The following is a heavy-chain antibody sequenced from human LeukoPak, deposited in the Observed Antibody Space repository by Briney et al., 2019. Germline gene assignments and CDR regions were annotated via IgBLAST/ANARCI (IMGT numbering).Heavy chain of an antibody. Sequence: GGSLRLSCAASGFTFSSSAMHWVRQAPDKGLEWVAVISYDGSNKYYADSVKGRFTISRDNSKNTLYLQMNSLRAEDTAVYYCAKDYYDSSGYYYVGEDYWGQGTLVTVSS. J-gene: IGHJ4*02. CDR1: GFTFSSSA. CDR3: AKDYYDSSGYYYVGEDY. D-gene: IGHD3-22*01. V-gene: IGHV3-30-3*01. CDR2: ISYDGSNK.